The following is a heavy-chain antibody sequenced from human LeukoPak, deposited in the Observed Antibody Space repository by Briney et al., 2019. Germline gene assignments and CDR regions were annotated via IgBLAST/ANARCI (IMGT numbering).Heavy chain of an antibody. CDR3: ATYCSSTSCY. CDR1: GFTFSSYA. V-gene: IGHV3-23*01. CDR2: ISGSGGST. J-gene: IGHJ4*02. Sequence: PGGSLRLSCAASGFTFSSYAMSCVAQAPGKGLEWFSAISGSGGSTYYADSVKGRFTISRDNSKNTLYLQMNSLRAEDTAVYYCATYCSSTSCYWGQGTLVTVSS. D-gene: IGHD2-2*01.